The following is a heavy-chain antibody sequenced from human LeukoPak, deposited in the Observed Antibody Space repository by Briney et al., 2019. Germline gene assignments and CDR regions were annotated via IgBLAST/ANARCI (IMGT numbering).Heavy chain of an antibody. Sequence: GGSLRLSCAASGFTFDDYAMHWVRQAPGKGLEWVSGISWNSGSIGYADSVKGRFTISRDNAKNSLYLQMNSLRAEDTALYYCAKDFGYSSSWLGAFDIWGQGTMVTVSS. V-gene: IGHV3-9*01. J-gene: IGHJ3*02. CDR2: ISWNSGSI. CDR1: GFTFDDYA. D-gene: IGHD6-13*01. CDR3: AKDFGYSSSWLGAFDI.